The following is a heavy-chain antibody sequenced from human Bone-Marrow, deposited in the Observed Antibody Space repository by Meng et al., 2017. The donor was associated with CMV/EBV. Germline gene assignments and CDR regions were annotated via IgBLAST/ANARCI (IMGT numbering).Heavy chain of an antibody. Sequence: GESLKISCAASGFTFSDYYMSWIRQAPGKGLEWVSYISSSGSTIYYADSVKGRFTISRDNAKNSLYLQMNSLRAEDTAVYYCARDLMGSPYDLYGMAVWGQGTTVTRSS. J-gene: IGHJ6*01. D-gene: IGHD2-8*01. CDR3: ARDLMGSPYDLYGMAV. CDR2: ISSSGSTI. V-gene: IGHV3-11*01. CDR1: GFTFSDYY.